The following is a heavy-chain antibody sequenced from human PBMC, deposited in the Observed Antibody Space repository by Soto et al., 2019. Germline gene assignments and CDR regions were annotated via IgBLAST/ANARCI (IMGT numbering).Heavy chain of an antibody. CDR3: AKDRKRGSGWYWAY. CDR2: ISGSGTST. D-gene: IGHD6-19*01. J-gene: IGHJ4*02. Sequence: GKGLEWVSAISGSGTSTYDADSVKGRFSISRDNSENTLYLQMNSLRAEDTAVYYCAKDRKRGSGWYWAYWGQGTLVTVSS. V-gene: IGHV3-23*01.